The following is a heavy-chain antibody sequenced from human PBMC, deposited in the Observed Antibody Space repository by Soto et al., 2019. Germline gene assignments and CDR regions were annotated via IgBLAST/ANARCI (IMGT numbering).Heavy chain of an antibody. Sequence: QVQLVQSGAEVKKPGASVKVSCKASGYTFTSYGISWVRQAPGQGLEWMGWISAYNGNTNYAQKLQGRVTMTTDTXXXXXXXXLXSLRXDXTAVXYCARETSIAAADYWGQGTLVTVSS. CDR1: GYTFTSYG. J-gene: IGHJ4*02. V-gene: IGHV1-18*01. CDR3: ARETSIAAADY. D-gene: IGHD6-13*01. CDR2: ISAYNGNT.